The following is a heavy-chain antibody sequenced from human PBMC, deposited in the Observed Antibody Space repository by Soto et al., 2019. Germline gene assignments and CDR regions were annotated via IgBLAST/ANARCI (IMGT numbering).Heavy chain of an antibody. J-gene: IGHJ4*02. V-gene: IGHV3-30*18. CDR2: ISYDGSNK. Sequence: QVQLVESGGGVVQPGRSLRLSCAASGFTFGSYGMHWVRQAPGKGLEWVAVISYDGSNKYYADSVKGRFTVSRDKSKNTLYLQVNSLRAEDTAVYYCAKDKVPVVVTAPFDYWGQGTLVTVSS. CDR1: GFTFGSYG. CDR3: AKDKVPVVVTAPFDY. D-gene: IGHD2-21*02.